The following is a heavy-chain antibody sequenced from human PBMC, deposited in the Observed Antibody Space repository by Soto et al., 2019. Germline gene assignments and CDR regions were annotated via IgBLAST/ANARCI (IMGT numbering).Heavy chain of an antibody. J-gene: IGHJ4*02. CDR2: FYYSGST. CDR1: VGSISSYY. Sequence: PSETLSLTCTVSVGSISSYYWSWIRQPPGKGLEWIGYFYYSGSTNYNPSLKSRVTISVDTSKNQFSLKVSSVTAADTAVYYCARGALTTYFDYWGQGTLVTVSS. V-gene: IGHV4-59*01. CDR3: ARGALTTYFDY.